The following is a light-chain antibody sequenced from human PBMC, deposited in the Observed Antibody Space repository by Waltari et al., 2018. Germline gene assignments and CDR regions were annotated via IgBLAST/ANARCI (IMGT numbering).Light chain of an antibody. CDR2: RNS. CDR3: AGWDDRQSGPYWV. V-gene: IGLV1-47*01. CDR1: SSNIGTNY. Sequence: QSVLTQPPSASGTPGQTVTISCSGSSSNIGTNYVFWYQQLPAAAPQLLIFRNSRRPARVPDRFSGSKSGNAATLAIRGLRSEDEADYYCAGWDDRQSGPYWVFGGGTKLTVL. J-gene: IGLJ3*02.